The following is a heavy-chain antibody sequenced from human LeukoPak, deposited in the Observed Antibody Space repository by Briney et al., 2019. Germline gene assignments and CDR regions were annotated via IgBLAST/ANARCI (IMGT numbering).Heavy chain of an antibody. D-gene: IGHD6-13*01. CDR1: GHTFTSYD. Sequence: ASVKVSCKASGHTFTSYDINWVRQAPGQGLEWMGWISAYNGNINYAQKLQGRVTMTTDTSTSTAHMELRSLRSDDTAVYCCARDQGYSSHTDYWGQGTLVIVSS. CDR2: ISAYNGNI. V-gene: IGHV1-18*01. CDR3: ARDQGYSSHTDY. J-gene: IGHJ4*02.